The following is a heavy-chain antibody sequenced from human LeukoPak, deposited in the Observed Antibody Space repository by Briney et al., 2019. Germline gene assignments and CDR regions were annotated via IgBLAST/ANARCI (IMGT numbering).Heavy chain of an antibody. V-gene: IGHV3-23*01. J-gene: IGHJ4*02. CDR2: IGGSGGST. D-gene: IGHD3-22*01. CDR1: GLSFSIYA. Sequence: GGSLRLSCASSGLSFSIYAMSWVRQAPGKGLEWVSGIGGSGGSTYYADSVKGRFTISRDNSENTLYLQMNSLRAEDTAVYYCASLTMKANYYDSSGYSDYWGQGTLVTVSS. CDR3: ASLTMKANYYDSSGYSDY.